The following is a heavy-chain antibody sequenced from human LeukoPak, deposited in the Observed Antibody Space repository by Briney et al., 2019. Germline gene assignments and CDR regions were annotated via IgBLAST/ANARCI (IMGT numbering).Heavy chain of an antibody. CDR3: ASTYYDSSGYYYFDY. CDR1: GGSISGYY. CDR2: INHSGST. Sequence: SETLSLTCTVSGGSISGYYWSWIRQPPGKGLKWIGEINHSGSTNYNPSLKSRVTISVDTSKNQFSLKLSSVTAADTAVYYCASTYYDSSGYYYFDYWGQGTLVTVSS. J-gene: IGHJ4*02. D-gene: IGHD3-22*01. V-gene: IGHV4-34*01.